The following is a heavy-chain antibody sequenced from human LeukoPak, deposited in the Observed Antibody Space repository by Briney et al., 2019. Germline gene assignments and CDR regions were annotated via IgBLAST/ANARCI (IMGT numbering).Heavy chain of an antibody. V-gene: IGHV4-4*09. Sequence: SETLSLTCTVSGGSISSYYWTWIRQPPGKGLEWIGYIYTSGSTNYNPSLKSRVTISVDTSKNQFSLKLSSVTVADTAVYYCARTGYYYYYMDVWGKGTPVTVSS. CDR2: IYTSGST. J-gene: IGHJ6*03. D-gene: IGHD3-10*01. CDR1: GGSISSYY. CDR3: ARTGYYYYYMDV.